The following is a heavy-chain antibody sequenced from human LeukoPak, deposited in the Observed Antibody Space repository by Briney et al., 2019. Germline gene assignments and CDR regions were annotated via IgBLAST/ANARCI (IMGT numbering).Heavy chain of an antibody. D-gene: IGHD6-6*01. CDR2: IIPIFGTA. CDR3: ARDLEYSSSSAIRGWFDP. CDR1: GGTFSSYA. Sequence: ASVKVSCKASGGTFSSYAISWVRQAPGQGLEWMGRIIPIFGTANYAQKFQGRVTITTDESTSTAYMELSILRSEDTAVYYCARDLEYSSSSAIRGWFDPWGQGTLVTVSS. J-gene: IGHJ5*02. V-gene: IGHV1-69*05.